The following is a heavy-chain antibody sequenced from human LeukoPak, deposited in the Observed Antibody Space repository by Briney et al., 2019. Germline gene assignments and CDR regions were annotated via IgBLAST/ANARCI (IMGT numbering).Heavy chain of an antibody. V-gene: IGHV3-72*01. D-gene: IGHD3-22*01. Sequence: GGSLRLSCAASGFTFSDHYMDWVRQAPGKGLEWVGRIRNKVNSYTTEYAASVKGRFTISRDESKNSLYLQMSSLETEDTAVYYCVRAIRYYDSSGYSRTYYFDYWGQGTLVTVSS. CDR2: IRNKVNSYTT. CDR1: GFTFSDHY. J-gene: IGHJ4*02. CDR3: VRAIRYYDSSGYSRTYYFDY.